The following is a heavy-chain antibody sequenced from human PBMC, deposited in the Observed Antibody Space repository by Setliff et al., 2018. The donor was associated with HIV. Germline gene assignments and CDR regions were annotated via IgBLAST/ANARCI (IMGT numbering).Heavy chain of an antibody. J-gene: IGHJ4*02. D-gene: IGHD2-15*01. Sequence: SETLSLTCAVYGGSFSGYYWTWIRQPPGRGLEWIGEIIHSGGANYNRSLKSRVTISVDTSKNQFSLNLSSVTAADTAVYYCAKGGLGVVGAIDYWSQGTLVPSP. CDR3: AKGGLGVVGAIDY. V-gene: IGHV4-34*01. CDR1: GGSFSGYY. CDR2: IIHSGGA.